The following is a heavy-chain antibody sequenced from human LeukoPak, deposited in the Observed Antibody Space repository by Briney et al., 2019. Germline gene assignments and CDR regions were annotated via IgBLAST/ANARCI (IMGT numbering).Heavy chain of an antibody. D-gene: IGHD4-23*01. V-gene: IGHV3-23*01. CDR3: AKDVLRWVWPVSWFDP. CDR1: GFTFSSYA. Sequence: GGSLRLSCAASGFTFSSYAMSWVRQAPGKGLEWVSAISGSGGSTYYADSVKGRFTISRDNSKNTLYLQMNSLRAEDTAVYYCAKDVLRWVWPVSWFDPWGQGTLVTVSS. CDR2: ISGSGGST. J-gene: IGHJ5*02.